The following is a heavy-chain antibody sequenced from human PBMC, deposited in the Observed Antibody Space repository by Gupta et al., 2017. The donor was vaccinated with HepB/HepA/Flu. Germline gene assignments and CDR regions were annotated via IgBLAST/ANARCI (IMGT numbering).Heavy chain of an antibody. V-gene: IGHV2-5*02. Sequence: QITLEESGPTLVKPTETLTLTCTFSGFSLSTSGRGVGWIRQPPGKALEWLALIYWDDDTRYNASMKNRRTITKDTYRNEVVLTMTNVDPADTAKYYCGHWGTPTIFGMVFDHYFDCWGQGILVTVPS. CDR3: GHWGTPTIFGMVFDHYFDC. J-gene: IGHJ4*02. CDR1: GFSLSTSGRG. D-gene: IGHD3-3*01. CDR2: IYWDDDT.